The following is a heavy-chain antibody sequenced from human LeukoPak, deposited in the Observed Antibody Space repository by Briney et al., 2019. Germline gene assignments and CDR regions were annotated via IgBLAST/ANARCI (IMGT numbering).Heavy chain of an antibody. D-gene: IGHD1-1*01. Sequence: SGTLSLTCTVSGGSISSYYWSWIRQPPGKGLEWIGYIYYSGSTNYNPSLKSRVTISVDTSKNQFSLKLSSVTAADTAVYYCASTSPTGTTGYWGQGTLVTVSS. V-gene: IGHV4-59*01. CDR1: GGSISSYY. J-gene: IGHJ4*02. CDR2: IYYSGST. CDR3: ASTSPTGTTGY.